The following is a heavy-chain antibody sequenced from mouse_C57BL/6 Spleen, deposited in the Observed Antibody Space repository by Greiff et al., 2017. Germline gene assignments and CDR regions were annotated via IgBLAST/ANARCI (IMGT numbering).Heavy chain of an antibody. Sequence: VQLQQSGPELVKPGASVTIPCKASGYTFTDYNMDWVKQSHGKSLEWIGDINPNNGGTIYNQKFKGKATLTVDKSSSTAYMELRSLTSEDTAVYYCAREGDGYYYFDYWGQGTTLTVSS. CDR2: INPNNGGT. CDR3: AREGDGYYYFDY. J-gene: IGHJ2*01. D-gene: IGHD2-3*01. CDR1: GYTFTDYN. V-gene: IGHV1-18*01.